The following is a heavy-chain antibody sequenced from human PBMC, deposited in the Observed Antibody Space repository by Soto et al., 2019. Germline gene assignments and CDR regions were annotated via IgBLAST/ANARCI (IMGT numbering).Heavy chain of an antibody. CDR3: AKDRGPEWWVGMDV. CDR2: ISYDGSNK. CDR1: GFTFSSYG. D-gene: IGHD2-15*01. J-gene: IGHJ6*02. Sequence: GGSLRLSCAASGFTFSSYGMHWVRQAPGKGLEWVAVISYDGSNKYYADSVKGRFTISRDNSKNTLYLQMNSLRAEDTAVYYCAKDRGPEWWVGMDVWGQGTTVTVSS. V-gene: IGHV3-30*18.